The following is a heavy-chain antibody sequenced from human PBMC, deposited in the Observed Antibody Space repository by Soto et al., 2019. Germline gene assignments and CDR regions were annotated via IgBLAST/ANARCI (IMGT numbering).Heavy chain of an antibody. CDR2: IYHSGST. V-gene: IGHV4-4*02. CDR1: GGSISSSNW. J-gene: IGHJ6*02. Sequence: SETLSLTCAVSGGSISSSNWWSWVRQPPGKGLEWIGEIYHSGSTNYNPSLKSRVTISVDKSKNQFSLKLSSVTAADTAVYYCARVARYIVVVPAAINLGGYYYYGMDVWGQGTTVTVSS. D-gene: IGHD2-2*01. CDR3: ARVARYIVVVPAAINLGGYYYYGMDV.